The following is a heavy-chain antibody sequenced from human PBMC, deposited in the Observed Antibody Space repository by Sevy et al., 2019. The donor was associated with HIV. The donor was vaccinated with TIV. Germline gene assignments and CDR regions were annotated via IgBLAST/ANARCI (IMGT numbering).Heavy chain of an antibody. J-gene: IGHJ4*02. CDR1: GFTFSNYA. CDR2: IWSDGGYQ. D-gene: IGHD3-22*01. V-gene: IGHV3-33*01. CDR3: ARGGYYYDNAAYYALDS. Sequence: GGSLRLCCAATGFTFSNYAMHWVRQAPGKRLECVAIIWSDGGYQYHGDYVKGRFTISRDNSKNTLYLQMNNVRVEDTAVYYCARGGYYYDNAAYYALDSWGQGTLVTVSS.